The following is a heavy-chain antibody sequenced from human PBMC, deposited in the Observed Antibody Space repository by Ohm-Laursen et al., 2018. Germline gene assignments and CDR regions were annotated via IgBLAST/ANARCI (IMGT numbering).Heavy chain of an antibody. CDR2: ITSTTNVI. D-gene: IGHD6-19*01. Sequence: GSLRLSCAASGFPFSNYSMNWVRQAPGRGLEWVASITSTTNVIYYAASVQGRFTISRDNARNSLQLQMTSLRAEDTALYYCAKVPVAGTLTPPDYWGQGTLVTVSS. CDR1: GFPFSNYS. V-gene: IGHV3-21*04. CDR3: AKVPVAGTLTPPDY. J-gene: IGHJ4*02.